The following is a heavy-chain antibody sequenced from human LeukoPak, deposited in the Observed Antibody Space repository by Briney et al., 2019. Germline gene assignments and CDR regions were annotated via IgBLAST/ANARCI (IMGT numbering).Heavy chain of an antibody. Sequence: SVKVSCKASGGTFSSYAISWVRQAPGQGLEWMGRITPIFGTANYAQKFQGRVTITTDESTSTAYMELSSLRSEDTAVYYCARNGDYGGELDYWGQGTLVTVSS. D-gene: IGHD4-23*01. V-gene: IGHV1-69*05. CDR3: ARNGDYGGELDY. CDR2: ITPIFGTA. J-gene: IGHJ4*02. CDR1: GGTFSSYA.